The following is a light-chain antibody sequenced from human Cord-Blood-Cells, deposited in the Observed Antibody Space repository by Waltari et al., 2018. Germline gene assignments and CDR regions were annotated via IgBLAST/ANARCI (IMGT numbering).Light chain of an antibody. Sequence: DIQMTQSPSSLSVSVGDRVTITCRASQSISSYLNWYQQKPGKAPKLLIYAASSLQSGVPSRFSGSGSWTDFTLTISSLQPEDFATYYCQQSYSTPLTFGGGTKVEIK. CDR1: QSISSY. J-gene: IGKJ4*01. CDR2: AAS. CDR3: QQSYSTPLT. V-gene: IGKV1-39*01.